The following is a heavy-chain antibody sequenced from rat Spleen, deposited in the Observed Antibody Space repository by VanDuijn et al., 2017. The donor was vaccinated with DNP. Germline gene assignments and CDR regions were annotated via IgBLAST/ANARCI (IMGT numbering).Heavy chain of an antibody. CDR1: GFTFSDYY. CDR3: ARHGSSYYAMDA. J-gene: IGHJ4*01. D-gene: IGHD1-8*01. Sequence: EVQLVESGGGLVQPGRSLKLSCAASGFTFSDYYMAWVRQAPTKGLEWVAYISYDGGSSYNGDSVKGRFTISRDNAKSSLYLQMDSLRSEDTATYYCARHGSSYYAMDAWGQGTSVTVSS. V-gene: IGHV5-20*01. CDR2: ISYDGGSS.